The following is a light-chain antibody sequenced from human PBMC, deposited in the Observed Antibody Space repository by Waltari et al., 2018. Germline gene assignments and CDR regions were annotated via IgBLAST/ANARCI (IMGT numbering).Light chain of an antibody. CDR3: QMYVRLPVT. Sequence: EIVLTQSPGTLSLSPGERGTLSCRASQRVGRSLCSYQQKHGQAPRLLIYDASTRATGTPDRFSGGGSGTDFSLTISRLEPEDFAVYYCQMYVRLPVTFGQGTKVEI. CDR1: QRVGRS. J-gene: IGKJ1*01. CDR2: DAS. V-gene: IGKV3-20*01.